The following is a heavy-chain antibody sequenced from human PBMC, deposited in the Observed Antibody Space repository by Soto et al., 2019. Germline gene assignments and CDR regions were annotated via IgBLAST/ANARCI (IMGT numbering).Heavy chain of an antibody. CDR1: GGTFSSSG. V-gene: IGHV1-69*11. CDR2: IVPSLDTT. Sequence: QVHLVQSGTEVKKPGSSVKVSCKASGGTFSSSGFSWVRQAPGQGLEWMGMIVPSLDTTNYAQKFQARVSITADESTSTGNRALPSMRSEDTAVYYCARWPQPRYTADPYAVDVWGQGTRVIVSS. CDR3: ARWPQPRYTADPYAVDV. D-gene: IGHD3-16*02. J-gene: IGHJ6*02.